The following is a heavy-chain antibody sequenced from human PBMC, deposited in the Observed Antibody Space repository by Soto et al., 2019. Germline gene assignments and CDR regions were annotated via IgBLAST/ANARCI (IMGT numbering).Heavy chain of an antibody. CDR3: ARGGWKIFDY. V-gene: IGHV4-59*01. J-gene: IGHJ4*02. CDR2: FYYSGST. CDR1: GGSISSYY. D-gene: IGHD6-19*01. Sequence: QVQLQESGPGLVKPSENLSLTCTVSGGSISSYYWSWIRQPPGKGLEWIGYFYYSGSTNYNPSLKSRVTISGDTSKNQFSRKLSSVTAADTAVYYCARGGWKIFDYWGQGTLVTVSS.